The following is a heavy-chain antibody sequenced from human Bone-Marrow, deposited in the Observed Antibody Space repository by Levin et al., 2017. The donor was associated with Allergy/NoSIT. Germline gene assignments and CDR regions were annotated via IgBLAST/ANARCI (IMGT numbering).Heavy chain of an antibody. J-gene: IGHJ3*02. CDR2: ISYDRSQQ. D-gene: IGHD6-19*01. V-gene: IGHV3-30*18. Sequence: GGSLRLSCAASGFTFSSYGMHWVRQAPGKGLEWVAVISYDRSQQYYADSVKGRFTISRDNLKNTLYLQMDSLRTEDTAMYYCAKEGYSSGRYAFDIWGQGTMVSVSS. CDR1: GFTFSSYG. CDR3: AKEGYSSGRYAFDI.